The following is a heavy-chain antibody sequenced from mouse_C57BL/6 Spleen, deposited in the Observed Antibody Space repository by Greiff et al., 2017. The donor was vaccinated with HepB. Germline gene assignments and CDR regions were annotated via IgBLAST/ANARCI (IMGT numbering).Heavy chain of an antibody. Sequence: VQLQQPGAELVKPGASVKMSCKASGYTFTSYWITWVKQRPGQGLEWIGDIYPGSGSTNYNEKFKSKATLTVDTSSSTAYMQLSSLTSEDSAVYDCARSIYYDYDGYAMDYWGQGTSVTVSS. CDR1: GYTFTSYW. V-gene: IGHV1-55*01. D-gene: IGHD2-4*01. CDR2: IYPGSGST. J-gene: IGHJ4*01. CDR3: ARSIYYDYDGYAMDY.